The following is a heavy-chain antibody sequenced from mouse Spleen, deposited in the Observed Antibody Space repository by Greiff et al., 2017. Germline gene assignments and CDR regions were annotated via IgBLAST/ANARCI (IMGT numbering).Heavy chain of an antibody. J-gene: IGHJ1*01. Sequence: VKLMESGPELVKPGASVKISCKASGYAFSSSWMNWVKQRPGKGLEWIGRIYPGDGDTNYNGKFKGKATLTADKSSSTAYMQLSSLTSEDSAVYFCARGGRGYFDVWGAGTTVTVSS. CDR2: IYPGDGDT. D-gene: IGHD1-1*02. CDR1: GYAFSSSW. V-gene: IGHV1-82*01. CDR3: ARGGRGYFDV.